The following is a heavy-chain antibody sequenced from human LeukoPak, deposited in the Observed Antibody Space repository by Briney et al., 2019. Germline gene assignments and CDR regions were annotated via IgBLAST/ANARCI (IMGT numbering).Heavy chain of an antibody. Sequence: GASVKVSCKVSGGTFSSYAISWVRQAPGQGLEWMGGIIPIFGTANYAQKFQGRVTITADESTSTAYMELSSLRSEDTAVYYCAISTVVIPTPFDYWGQGTLVTVSS. J-gene: IGHJ4*02. CDR3: AISTVVIPTPFDY. CDR1: GGTFSSYA. CDR2: IIPIFGTA. V-gene: IGHV1-69*13. D-gene: IGHD4-23*01.